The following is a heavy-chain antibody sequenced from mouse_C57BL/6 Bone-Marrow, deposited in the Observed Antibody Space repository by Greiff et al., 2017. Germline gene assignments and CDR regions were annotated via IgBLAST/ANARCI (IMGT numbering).Heavy chain of an antibody. CDR3: ARGTTVVADYFDY. J-gene: IGHJ2*01. CDR1: GYTFTSYW. Sequence: VQLQQPGAELVKPGASVKLSCKASGYTFTSYWMHWVKQRPGQGLEWIGMIHPSSGSTNYNEKFKSKATLTVDKSSSTAYMQLSSLTSEDSAVYYCARGTTVVADYFDYWGQGTTLTVSA. V-gene: IGHV1-64*01. D-gene: IGHD1-1*01. CDR2: IHPSSGST.